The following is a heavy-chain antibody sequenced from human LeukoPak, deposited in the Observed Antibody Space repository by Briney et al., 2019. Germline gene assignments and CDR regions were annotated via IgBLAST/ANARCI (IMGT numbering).Heavy chain of an antibody. CDR3: ARERPPVDSSSWHSYYYYYYGMDV. CDR2: IKQDGSEK. V-gene: IGHV3-7*01. Sequence: GGSLRLSCAASGFTFSSYWMSWVRQAPGKGLEWVANIKQDGSEKYYVDSVKGRFTISRDNAKNSLYLQMNSLRAEDTAVYYCARERPPVDSSSWHSYYYYYYGMDVWGRGTTVTVSS. D-gene: IGHD6-13*01. CDR1: GFTFSSYW. J-gene: IGHJ6*02.